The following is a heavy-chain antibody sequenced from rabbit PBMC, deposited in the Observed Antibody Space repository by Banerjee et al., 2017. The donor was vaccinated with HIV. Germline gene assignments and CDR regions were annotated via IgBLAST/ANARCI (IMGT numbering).Heavy chain of an antibody. D-gene: IGHD4-1*01. Sequence: QEQLVESGGGLVQPEGSLTLTCKASGFDFSSNAMCWVRQAPGKGPEWIACINTSSGNTVYASWAKGRFTISKISSTTVTLQMTSLTAADTATYFCARDLAGVTGWNFGLWGQGTLVTV. J-gene: IGHJ6*01. CDR2: INTSSGNT. V-gene: IGHV1S47*01. CDR1: GFDFSSNA. CDR3: ARDLAGVTGWNFGL.